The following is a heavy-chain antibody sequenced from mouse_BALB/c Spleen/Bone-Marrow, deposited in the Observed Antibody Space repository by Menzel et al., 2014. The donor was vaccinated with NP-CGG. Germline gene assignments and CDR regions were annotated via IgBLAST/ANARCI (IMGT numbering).Heavy chain of an antibody. V-gene: IGHV1-63*02. J-gene: IGHJ3*01. D-gene: IGHD2-4*01. CDR1: GYTFTNYW. CDR3: TREGYDYTWFAY. CDR2: IYPGDNYT. Sequence: VKLVESGAELVRPGTSVKMSCKAAGYTFTNYWIGWVKQRPGHGLEWIGDIYPGDNYTNYNEKFKGKATPTADTSSSTAYMQLSSLTSEDSAIYYCTREGYDYTWFAYWGQGTLVTVSA.